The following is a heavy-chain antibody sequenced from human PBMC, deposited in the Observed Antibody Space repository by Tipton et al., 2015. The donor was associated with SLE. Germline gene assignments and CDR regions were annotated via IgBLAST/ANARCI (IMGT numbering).Heavy chain of an antibody. CDR2: TFATGGT. CDR3: ARGVRIQGVVDV. Sequence: TLSLTCTASGDSLSRGTYYWNWIRQPAGKGLEWIGRTFATGGTNYNPSLNNRVTISVDTSKNQFSLKLTSVTAADTATYYCARGVRIQGVVDVWGQGTTVTISS. CDR1: GDSLSRGTYY. J-gene: IGHJ3*01. D-gene: IGHD5-18*01. V-gene: IGHV4-61*02.